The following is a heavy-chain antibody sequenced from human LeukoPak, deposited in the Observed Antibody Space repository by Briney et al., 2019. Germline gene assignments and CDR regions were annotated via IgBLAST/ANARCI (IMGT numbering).Heavy chain of an antibody. V-gene: IGHV4-34*01. CDR2: INHSGST. CDR1: GGSFSGYY. CDR3: ARGHVVSYGRPGGEFDY. D-gene: IGHD5-18*01. Sequence: SETLSLTCAVYGGSFSGYYWSWIRQPPGKGLEWIGEINHSGSTNYNPSLKSRVTISVDTSKNQFSLKLSSVAAADTAVYYCARGHVVSYGRPGGEFDYWGQGTLVTVSS. J-gene: IGHJ4*02.